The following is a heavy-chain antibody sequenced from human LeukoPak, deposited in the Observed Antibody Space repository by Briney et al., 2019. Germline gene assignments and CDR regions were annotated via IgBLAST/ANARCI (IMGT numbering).Heavy chain of an antibody. D-gene: IGHD3-16*01. J-gene: IGHJ4*02. CDR3: TQGAGWLIDY. V-gene: IGHV4-61*08. CDR2: VHNSGST. CDR1: GGSISSGGYY. Sequence: ASQTLSLTCTVSGGSISSGGYYWSWIRQHQGRGLEWIGYVHNSGSTTYNPSLKSRGTIVLDTSRNQFSLRLSSVTAADTAVYYCTQGAGWLIDYWGQGILVSVSS.